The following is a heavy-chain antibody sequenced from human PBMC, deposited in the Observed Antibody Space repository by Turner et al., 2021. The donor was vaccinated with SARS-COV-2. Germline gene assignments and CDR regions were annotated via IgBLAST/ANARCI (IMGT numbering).Heavy chain of an antibody. CDR1: GCTFSSYS. CDR2: IGSSSSYI. D-gene: IGHD3-22*01. CDR3: ARDVPTYYYDSSGYYTDAFDI. V-gene: IGHV3-21*01. Sequence: EVQLVECGGGWVKRGGSLRGSCAASGCTFSSYSMNWVRQAPGKGLGWVSSIGSSSSYIYYADSVKGRFTISRDNDKNSLYMQMNSLRAEDTDVYYCARDVPTYYYDSSGYYTDAFDIWGQGTMVTVSS. J-gene: IGHJ3*02.